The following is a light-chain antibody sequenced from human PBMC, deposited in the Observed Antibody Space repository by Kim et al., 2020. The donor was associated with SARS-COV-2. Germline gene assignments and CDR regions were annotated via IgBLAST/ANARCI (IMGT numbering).Light chain of an antibody. CDR1: QSVSSH. CDR2: DAS. J-gene: IGKJ5*01. Sequence: LSPGERATLSCRASQSVSSHLAWYQQKPGQAPRLLIYDASNRATGIPARFSGRGSGTDFSLTISSLEVEDFAVYYCQQRSDWPITFGQGTRLEIK. V-gene: IGKV3-11*01. CDR3: QQRSDWPIT.